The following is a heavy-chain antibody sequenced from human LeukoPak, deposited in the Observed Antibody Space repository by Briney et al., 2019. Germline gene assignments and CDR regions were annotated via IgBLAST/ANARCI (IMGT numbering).Heavy chain of an antibody. J-gene: IGHJ4*02. D-gene: IGHD6-19*01. CDR2: IKEDGSDK. V-gene: IGHV3-7*05. Sequence: GGSLRLSCAASGLTFSKSWMTWVRQAPGKGLQWVAHIKEDGSDKYYVDSVKGRFTISRDNDKASVYLQMDSLRVEDTAVYYCATWSSGWQFAYWGQGTLVSVSS. CDR1: GLTFSKSW. CDR3: ATWSSGWQFAY.